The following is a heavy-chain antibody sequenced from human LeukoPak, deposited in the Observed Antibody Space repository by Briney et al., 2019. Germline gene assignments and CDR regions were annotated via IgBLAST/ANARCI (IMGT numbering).Heavy chain of an antibody. V-gene: IGHV1-2*02. Sequence: ASVKVSCKSSGYTFTGYYIHWVRQAPGQGLEWMGWINPDSGGTNYAQNFQGRITMTRDTSITTAYMELSRLRSDDTAVYYCARIVAKGRAYWGQGTLVTVSS. CDR2: INPDSGGT. CDR1: GYTFTGYY. D-gene: IGHD5-12*01. CDR3: ARIVAKGRAY. J-gene: IGHJ4*02.